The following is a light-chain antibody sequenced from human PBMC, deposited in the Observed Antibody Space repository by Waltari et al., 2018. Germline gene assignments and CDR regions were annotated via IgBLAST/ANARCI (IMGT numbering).Light chain of an antibody. CDR2: KDS. CDR1: ALPNQH. V-gene: IGLV3-25*03. J-gene: IGLJ2*01. CDR3: QSADSSGTNVV. Sequence: SYDLTQPPSVSVSPAQTARITCSGDALPNQHAYWYQQKPGQPPVLVIYKDSEMPSGMHVRCSGSRSGTAVTLTISGVQAEDEADYYCQSADSSGTNVVFGGGNKLTVL.